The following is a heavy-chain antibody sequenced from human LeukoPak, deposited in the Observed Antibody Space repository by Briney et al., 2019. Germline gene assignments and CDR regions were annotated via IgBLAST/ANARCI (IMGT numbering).Heavy chain of an antibody. CDR2: FYYSGAT. V-gene: IGHV4-59*08. D-gene: IGHD5-24*01. J-gene: IGHJ4*02. CDR3: ARSNARDGYNFGY. Sequence: SETLSLTCTVSGGSISYYYWSWIRQPPGEGLEWIGYFYYSGATTYNPSLQSRVTISVDTSKTQLSLKMTSMTAADTAVYYCARSNARDGYNFGYWGQGILVTVSS. CDR1: GGSISYYY.